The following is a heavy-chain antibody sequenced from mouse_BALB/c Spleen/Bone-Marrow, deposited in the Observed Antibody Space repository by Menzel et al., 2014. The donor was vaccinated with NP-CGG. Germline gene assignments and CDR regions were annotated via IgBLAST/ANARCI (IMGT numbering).Heavy chain of an antibody. CDR3: ARRNYYGSHYWSLDV. CDR2: IDPSDSDA. V-gene: IGHV1-69*02. Sequence: QVQLQQSGAELVKPGASVKLSCKASGYTFTICWMHWVKQRPGQGLEWIGEIDPSDSDANYNQKFKGKATLTVDKSSTTAYMQLSSLTSEDSAVYYCARRNYYGSHYWSLDVWGAGTTVTVSS. D-gene: IGHD1-1*01. J-gene: IGHJ1*01. CDR1: GYTFTICW.